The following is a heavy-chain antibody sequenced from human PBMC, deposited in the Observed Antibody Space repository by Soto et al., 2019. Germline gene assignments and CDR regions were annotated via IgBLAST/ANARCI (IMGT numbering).Heavy chain of an antibody. CDR2: INHSGST. V-gene: IGHV4-34*01. Sequence: SDTLSLTCAVYGGSISGYYWSWIRQPPGKGLEWIGEINHSGSTNYNPSLKSRVTISVDTSKNQFSLKLSSVTAADTAVYYCARGRGYGSGSFPLDYWGQGTRVTVSS. CDR3: ARGRGYGSGSFPLDY. D-gene: IGHD3-10*01. J-gene: IGHJ4*02. CDR1: GGSISGYY.